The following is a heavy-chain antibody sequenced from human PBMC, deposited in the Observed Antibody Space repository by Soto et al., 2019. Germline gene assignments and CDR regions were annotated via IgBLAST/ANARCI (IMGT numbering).Heavy chain of an antibody. Sequence: VASVKVSCKASGYTFTSYAIHWVRQAPGQRLEWMGWINAGNGNTKYSQKFQGRVTITRGTSASTAYMELSSLRSEDTAVYYCARSRGMVSGADNPGSMTAIPYWGQGTLVTVSA. CDR2: INAGNGNT. J-gene: IGHJ4*02. CDR3: ARSRGMVSGADNPGSMTAIPY. V-gene: IGHV1-3*01. D-gene: IGHD3-10*01. CDR1: GYTFTSYA.